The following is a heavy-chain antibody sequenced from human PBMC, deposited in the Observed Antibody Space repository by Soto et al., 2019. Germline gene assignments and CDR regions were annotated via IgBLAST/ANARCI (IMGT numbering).Heavy chain of an antibody. CDR3: ASLRVYRVRSYTLGLDY. CDR2: IIPIFGTA. CDR1: GGTFSSYA. J-gene: IGHJ4*02. V-gene: IGHV1-69*01. Sequence: QVQLVQSGAEVKKPGSSVKVSCKASGGTFSSYAISWVRQAPGQGLEWMGGIIPIFGTANYAQKFQGRVTITTDESTSTDYMELSSLRSEDTAVYYCASLRVYRVRSYTLGLDYWGQGTLVTVSS. D-gene: IGHD1-26*01.